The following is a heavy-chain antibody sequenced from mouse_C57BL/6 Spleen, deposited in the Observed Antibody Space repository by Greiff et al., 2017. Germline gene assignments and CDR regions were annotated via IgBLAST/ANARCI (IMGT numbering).Heavy chain of an antibody. Sequence: QVQLQQSGAELVKPGASVKMSCKASGYTFTSYWITWVKQRPGPGLEWIGDIYPGSGSTNYNEKFKSKATLTVDTSSSTAYMQLSSLTSEDSAVYYCARSDTYGSSLAYWGQGTLVTVSA. CDR3: ARSDTYGSSLAY. CDR1: GYTFTSYW. CDR2: IYPGSGST. V-gene: IGHV1-55*01. J-gene: IGHJ3*01. D-gene: IGHD1-1*01.